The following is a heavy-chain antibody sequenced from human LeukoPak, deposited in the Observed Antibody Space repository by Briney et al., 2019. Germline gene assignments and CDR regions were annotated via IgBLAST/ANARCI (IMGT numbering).Heavy chain of an antibody. CDR1: GFTFSK. J-gene: IGHJ4*02. CDR3: ARDQAMVRGVITVDY. Sequence: GGSLRLSCAAPGFTFSKMNWVRQAPGKGLEWVSYISSSGSTIYYADSVKGRFTISRDNAKNSLYLQMNSLRAEDTAVYYCARDQAMVRGVITVDYWGQGTLVTVSS. CDR2: ISSSGSTI. D-gene: IGHD3-10*01. V-gene: IGHV3-48*03.